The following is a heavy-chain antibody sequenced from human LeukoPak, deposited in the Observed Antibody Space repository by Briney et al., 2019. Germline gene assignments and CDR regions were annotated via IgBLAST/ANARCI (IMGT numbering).Heavy chain of an antibody. V-gene: IGHV1-18*01. D-gene: IGHD3-3*01. CDR2: ISVYNGNT. J-gene: IGHJ4*02. CDR3: ARDYYYDFWSGLYDY. CDR1: GYTFTSYG. Sequence: ASVKVSCKASGYTFTSYGISWVRQAPGQGLEWMGWISVYNGNTNYAQKFQGRVTITRDTSASTAYMELSSLRSEDTAVYYCARDYYYDFWSGLYDYWGQGTLVTVSS.